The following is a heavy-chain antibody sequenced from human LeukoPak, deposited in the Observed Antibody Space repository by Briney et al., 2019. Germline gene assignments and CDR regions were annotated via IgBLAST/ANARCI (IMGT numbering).Heavy chain of an antibody. CDR1: GFTFSSYW. CDR2: INSDGSST. D-gene: IGHD5-18*01. J-gene: IGHJ4*02. CDR3: ALPGPAANSDY. V-gene: IGHV3-74*01. Sequence: GGSLRLSCAASGFTFSSYWMHWVRQAPGKGLVWVSRINSDGSSTSYADSVKGRFTISRDNAKNTLYLQMNSLRAEDTAVYYCALPGPAANSDYWGQGTLVTVSS.